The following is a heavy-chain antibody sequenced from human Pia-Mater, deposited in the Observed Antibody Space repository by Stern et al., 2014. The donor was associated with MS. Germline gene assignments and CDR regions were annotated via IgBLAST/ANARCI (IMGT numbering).Heavy chain of an antibody. J-gene: IGHJ4*02. CDR2: INTNTGNP. CDR3: ARTITAADHTFDY. V-gene: IGHV7-4-1*02. D-gene: IGHD6-13*01. CDR1: GYNFNRYS. Sequence: VQLVQSGAEMKKPGASVKVSCKTSGYNFNRYSINWVRQAPGQGLEWMGGINTNTGNPIYAQGFTGRFVFSLDSSASTAYLQSSGLKAEDTAVYYCARTITAADHTFDYWGQGTLVTVSS.